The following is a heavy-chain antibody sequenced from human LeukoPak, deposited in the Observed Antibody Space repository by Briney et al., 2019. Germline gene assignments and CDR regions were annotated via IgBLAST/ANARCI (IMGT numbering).Heavy chain of an antibody. J-gene: IGHJ4*02. Sequence: GGALRLSCAASGFTVSSNYMTWVRQAPGKGLEWVSVIYSSGSAYYADSVKGRFTISRDSSKNTVYLQMNSLRAEDTAVYYCARGPYSSGWYGLDFWGQGTLVTVSS. V-gene: IGHV3-53*01. D-gene: IGHD6-19*01. CDR2: IYSSGSA. CDR3: ARGPYSSGWYGLDF. CDR1: GFTVSSNY.